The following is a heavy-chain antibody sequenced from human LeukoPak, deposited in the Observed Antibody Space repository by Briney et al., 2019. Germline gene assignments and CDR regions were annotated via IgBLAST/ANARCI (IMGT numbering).Heavy chain of an antibody. CDR3: TRKPCSGASCYYLDY. V-gene: IGHV3-30-3*01. Sequence: PGRFLRLSCAASRFTFSTYTMHWVRQAPGKALEWVAIISYDGTNKYYADFVKGRFTISRDNAKNTLYLQMNSLRTEDTAVYYCTRKPCSGASCYYLDYWGQGTLVTVSS. CDR2: ISYDGTNK. CDR1: RFTFSTYT. D-gene: IGHD2-15*01. J-gene: IGHJ4*02.